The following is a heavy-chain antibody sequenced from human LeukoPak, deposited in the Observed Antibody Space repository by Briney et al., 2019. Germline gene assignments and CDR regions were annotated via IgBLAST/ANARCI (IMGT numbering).Heavy chain of an antibody. Sequence: GGSLRLSCAASGFHFRDYYMTWIRRAPGKGLEWLSYISSSGSSTSYAASVKGRFTVSRDNAKNSLFLQMDNLRLDDTAVYYCARHALITAISTYNWFDSWGQGTLVTVSS. CDR3: ARHALITAISTYNWFDS. CDR2: ISSSGSST. CDR1: GFHFRDYY. D-gene: IGHD2-2*02. V-gene: IGHV3-11*06. J-gene: IGHJ5*01.